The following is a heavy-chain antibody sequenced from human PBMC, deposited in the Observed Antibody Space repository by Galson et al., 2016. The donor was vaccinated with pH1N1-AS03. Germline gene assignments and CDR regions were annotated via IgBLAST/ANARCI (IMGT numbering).Heavy chain of an antibody. D-gene: IGHD3-10*01. Sequence: SVKVSCKASGYTLTRYYMRWVRQAPGQGLEWMGIIDPSGGPTTYAPKFQDRITITADTSTSTVYMELVSLRSEDTAVYYCARHYYFDYWGQGTLVTVSS. CDR3: ARHYYFDY. J-gene: IGHJ4*02. CDR2: IDPSGGPT. CDR1: GYTLTRYY. V-gene: IGHV1-46*01.